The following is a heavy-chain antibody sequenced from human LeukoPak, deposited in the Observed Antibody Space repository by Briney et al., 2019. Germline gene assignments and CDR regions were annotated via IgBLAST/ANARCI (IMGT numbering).Heavy chain of an antibody. V-gene: IGHV3-21*01. Sequence: GGSLRLSCAASGFTFSSYSMNWVRQAPGKGLEWVSSISSSSSYIYYADSVKGRFTISRDNAKNSLYLQMNSLRAEDTAVYYCAREVGYYDSSGKDYWGQGTLVTVSS. CDR1: GFTFSSYS. CDR3: AREVGYYDSSGKDY. CDR2: ISSSSSYI. D-gene: IGHD3-22*01. J-gene: IGHJ4*02.